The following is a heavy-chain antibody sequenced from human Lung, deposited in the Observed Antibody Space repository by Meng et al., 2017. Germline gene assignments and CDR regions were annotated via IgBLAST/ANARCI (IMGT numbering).Heavy chain of an antibody. Sequence: VQLVESGGGWFTPGGSLRLSCVASGFSFTDAWMSWARQAPGKGLEWVGRIKSNSDGGTTDYAAPVKGRFTISRDDSKNTLYLQMNSLITEDTAVYFCATGAAAADHWGQGTLVTVSS. J-gene: IGHJ4*02. D-gene: IGHD6-13*01. CDR2: IKSNSDGGTT. CDR3: ATGAAAADH. CDR1: GFSFTDAW. V-gene: IGHV3-15*01.